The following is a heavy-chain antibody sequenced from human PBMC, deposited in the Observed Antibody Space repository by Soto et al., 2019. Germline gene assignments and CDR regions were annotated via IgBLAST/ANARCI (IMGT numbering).Heavy chain of an antibody. CDR1: GGSISSSSYY. CDR2: IYYSGST. J-gene: IGHJ3*02. D-gene: IGHD2-15*01. Sequence: QLLESGPGLVKPSETLSLTCTVSGGSISSSSYYWGWIRQPPGKGLEWIGSIYYSGSTYYNPSLKSRVTISVDTSKNQFSLKLSSVTAADTAVYYCASALGYCSGGSCYSDAFDIWGQGTMVTVSS. V-gene: IGHV4-39*01. CDR3: ASALGYCSGGSCYSDAFDI.